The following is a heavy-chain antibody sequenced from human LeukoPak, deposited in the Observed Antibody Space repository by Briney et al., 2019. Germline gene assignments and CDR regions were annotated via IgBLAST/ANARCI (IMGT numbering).Heavy chain of an antibody. CDR3: ARGITRGHNYYYYYMDV. CDR2: INSDGSRT. Sequence: PGGSLRLSCAASGFTFSSNWMHWVRQAPGKGLVWVSRINSDGSRTSYVDSVKGRFSISRDNSKNTLYLQMNSLRADDTAVYYCARGITRGHNYYYYYMDVWGKGTTVTVSS. CDR1: GFTFSSNW. D-gene: IGHD7-27*01. V-gene: IGHV3-74*01. J-gene: IGHJ6*03.